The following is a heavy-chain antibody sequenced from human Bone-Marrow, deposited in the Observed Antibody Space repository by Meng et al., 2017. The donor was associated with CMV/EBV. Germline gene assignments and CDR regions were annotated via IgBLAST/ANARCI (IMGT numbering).Heavy chain of an antibody. V-gene: IGHV1-8*01. Sequence: ASVKVSCKASGYTFTSYDINWVRQATGQGLEWMGWMNPNSGNTGYAQKFQGRVTMTTDTSTSTAYMELRSLRSDDTAVYYCARDWRPGSSTRVYGMDVWGQGTTVTVSS. J-gene: IGHJ6*02. CDR1: GYTFTSYD. CDR3: ARDWRPGSSTRVYGMDV. D-gene: IGHD2-2*01. CDR2: MNPNSGNT.